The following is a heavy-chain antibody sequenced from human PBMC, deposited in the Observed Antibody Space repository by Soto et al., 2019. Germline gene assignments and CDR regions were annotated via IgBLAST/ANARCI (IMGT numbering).Heavy chain of an antibody. J-gene: IGHJ4*02. D-gene: IGHD5-18*01. CDR2: INSDGSST. V-gene: IGHV3-74*01. Sequence: GGSLRLSCAASGFTFNSYWMHWVRQAPGKGLVWVSRINSDGSSTNYADSVKGRFTISRDNAKNTLYLQMNSLRAEDTAVYYCASAKYSYEDYWGQGTLVTVSS. CDR3: ASAKYSYEDY. CDR1: GFTFNSYW.